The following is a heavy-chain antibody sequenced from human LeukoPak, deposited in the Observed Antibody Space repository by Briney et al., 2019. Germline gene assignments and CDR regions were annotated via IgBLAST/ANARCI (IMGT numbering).Heavy chain of an antibody. CDR3: AKGGNYYDSSGFFDY. J-gene: IGHJ4*02. CDR2: ISWNSGSI. V-gene: IGHV3-9*01. CDR1: GFTFDDYA. D-gene: IGHD3-22*01. Sequence: GRSLRLSCAASGFTFDDYAMHWVRQAPGKGLEWVSGISWNSGSIGYADSVKGRFTISRDNAKNSLYLQMNSLRAEDTALYYCAKGGNYYDSSGFFDYWGQGTLVTVSS.